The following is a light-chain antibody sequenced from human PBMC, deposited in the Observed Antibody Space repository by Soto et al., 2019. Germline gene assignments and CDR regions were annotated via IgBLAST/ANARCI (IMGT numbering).Light chain of an antibody. Sequence: QSVLTQPASVSGSPGHAITISCTGTSSDVGGYNYVSWYQQHPGKAPKLMIYDVSNWPSGVSNRFSGSKSGNTASLTISGLQAEDEADYDCSSYTNSSPFVFGTGTKVTVL. J-gene: IGLJ1*01. CDR2: DVS. V-gene: IGLV2-14*01. CDR1: SSDVGGYNY. CDR3: SSYTNSSPFV.